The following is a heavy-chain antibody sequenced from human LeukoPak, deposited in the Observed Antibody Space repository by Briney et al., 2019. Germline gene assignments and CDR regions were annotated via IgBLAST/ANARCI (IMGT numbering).Heavy chain of an antibody. Sequence: ASVKVSCKASGYTFSGHYMHWVRQAPGQGLEWMGWINPDSGGTNSAQKFQGRVTMTRDTSISTAYMELTRLTSDDTAVYYCARGGGYSSGWEAAFDIWGQGTMVTVSS. CDR3: ARGGGYSSGWEAAFDI. CDR2: INPDSGGT. J-gene: IGHJ3*02. CDR1: GYTFSGHY. V-gene: IGHV1-2*02. D-gene: IGHD6-19*01.